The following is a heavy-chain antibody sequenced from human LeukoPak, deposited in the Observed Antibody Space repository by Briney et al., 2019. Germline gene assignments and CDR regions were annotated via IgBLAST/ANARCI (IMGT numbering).Heavy chain of an antibody. Sequence: PGGSLRLSCAASGFTFSSYAMHWVRQAPGKGLEWVAVISYDGSNKYYADSVKGRFTISRDNSKNTLYLQMNSLRAEDTAVYYCAKEGQFRVMDVWGQGTTVTVSS. CDR3: AKEGQFRVMDV. D-gene: IGHD3-10*01. J-gene: IGHJ6*02. V-gene: IGHV3-30-3*01. CDR1: GFTFSSYA. CDR2: ISYDGSNK.